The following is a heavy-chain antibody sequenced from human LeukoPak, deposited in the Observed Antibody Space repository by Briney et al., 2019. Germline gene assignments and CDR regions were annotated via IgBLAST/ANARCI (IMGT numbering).Heavy chain of an antibody. CDR3: AKDGSRGELLSLTSRSWFDP. V-gene: IGHV3-30*02. Sequence: PGGSPRLSCAASGFTFTSYGMHWVRQAPGKGLEWVAFIRYDGSNKYYTDSVKGRFTISRDNSKNTLYLQMNSLRAEDTAVYYCAKDGSRGELLSLTSRSWFDPWGQGTLVTVSS. CDR2: IRYDGSNK. CDR1: GFTFTSYG. D-gene: IGHD1-26*01. J-gene: IGHJ5*02.